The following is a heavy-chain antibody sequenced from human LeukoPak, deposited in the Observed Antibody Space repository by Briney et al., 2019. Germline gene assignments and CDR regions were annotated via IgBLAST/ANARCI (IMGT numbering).Heavy chain of an antibody. CDR2: IYYSGST. CDR1: GGSISSSSYY. CDR3: ARDTEDAFDI. J-gene: IGHJ3*02. Sequence: SETLSLTCTVSGGSISSSSYYWGWIRQPPGKGLEWIGSIYYSGSTYYNPSLKSRVTISVDTSKNQFSLKLGSVTAADTAVYYCARDTEDAFDIWGQGTMVTVSS. V-gene: IGHV4-39*02.